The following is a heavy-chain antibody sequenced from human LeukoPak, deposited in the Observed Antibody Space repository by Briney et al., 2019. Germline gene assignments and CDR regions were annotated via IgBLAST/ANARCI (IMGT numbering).Heavy chain of an antibody. D-gene: IGHD1-26*01. J-gene: IGHJ4*02. Sequence: GGSLRLSCAASGFTFSSYEMNWVRQAPGKGLEWVSFISSSRTTINQPDSVKGRFTISRDNAKNSVHLQMDNLRVEDTAVYYCARGWDRAHPTGFEFDVWGQGTLVTVSP. CDR1: GFTFSSYE. V-gene: IGHV3-48*03. CDR2: ISSSRTTI. CDR3: ARGWDRAHPTGFEFDV.